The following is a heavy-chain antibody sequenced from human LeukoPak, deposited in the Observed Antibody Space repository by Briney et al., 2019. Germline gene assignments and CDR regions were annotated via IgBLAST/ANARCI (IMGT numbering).Heavy chain of an antibody. CDR1: GFTFNNYG. CDR2: IKSKTDGGTT. CDR3: TTESVYSSGWYYFDY. D-gene: IGHD6-19*01. V-gene: IGHV3-15*01. J-gene: IGHJ4*02. Sequence: PGTSLRLSCAASGFTFNNYGMHWVRQAPGKGLEWVGRIKSKTDGGTTDYAAPVKGRFTISRDDSKNTLYLQMNSLKTEDTAVYYCTTESVYSSGWYYFDYWGQGTLVTVPS.